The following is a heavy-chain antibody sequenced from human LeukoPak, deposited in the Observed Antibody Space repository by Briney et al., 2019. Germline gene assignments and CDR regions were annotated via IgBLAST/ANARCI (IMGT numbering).Heavy chain of an antibody. V-gene: IGHV4-34*01. CDR3: AISDDYNNYGFDY. CDR2: INHSGGT. D-gene: IGHD4-11*01. Sequence: PSETLSLTCAVYGGSFSNYIWSWIRQPPGKGLEWIGEINHSGGTNYNPSLKSRVTISVDTSKNQFSLKLSSVTAADTAVYYCAISDDYNNYGFDYWGQGTLVTVSS. J-gene: IGHJ4*02. CDR1: GGSFSNYI.